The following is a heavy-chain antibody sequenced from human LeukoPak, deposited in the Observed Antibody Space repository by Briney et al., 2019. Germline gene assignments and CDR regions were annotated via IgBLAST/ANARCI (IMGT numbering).Heavy chain of an antibody. Sequence: GGSLRLSCAASGITFSRFWMSWVRQAPGKGLQWVANINQDGSEKHYVDSVKGRFTISRDNAENSLYLQMNSLRAEDTAVYYCARDRVSTSLDYWGQGTLVTVSS. D-gene: IGHD5/OR15-5a*01. CDR1: GITFSRFW. CDR2: INQDGSEK. CDR3: ARDRVSTSLDY. J-gene: IGHJ4*02. V-gene: IGHV3-7*01.